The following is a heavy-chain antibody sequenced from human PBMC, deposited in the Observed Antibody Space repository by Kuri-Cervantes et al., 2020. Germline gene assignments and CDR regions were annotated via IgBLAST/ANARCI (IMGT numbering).Heavy chain of an antibody. D-gene: IGHD2-15*01. Sequence: SGPTLVKPTQTLTLTCTVSGISLGTSGVGVGWIRQPPGKALEWLAVIYWNNDKRYGPSLKSRLTITKDTSKNQVVLTMTNMDPVDTATYYCAHRPSFYCSGGSCSPLWAFDIWGQGTMVTVSS. CDR3: AHRPSFYCSGGSCSPLWAFDI. CDR2: IYWNNDK. V-gene: IGHV2-5*01. J-gene: IGHJ3*02. CDR1: GISLGTSGVG.